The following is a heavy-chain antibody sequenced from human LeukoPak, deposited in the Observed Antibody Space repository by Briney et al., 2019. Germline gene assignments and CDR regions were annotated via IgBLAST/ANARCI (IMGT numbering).Heavy chain of an antibody. CDR1: GYTFTSYD. D-gene: IGHD3-10*01. CDR3: ARQEGGSGSNSGLDY. Sequence: ASVTVSCKASGYTFTSYDINWVRQATGQGLEWMGWMNPNSGNTGYAQKLQGRVTMTTDTSTSTAYMELRSLRSDDTAVYYCARQEGGSGSNSGLDYWGQGTLVTVSS. J-gene: IGHJ4*02. CDR2: MNPNSGNT. V-gene: IGHV1-8*02.